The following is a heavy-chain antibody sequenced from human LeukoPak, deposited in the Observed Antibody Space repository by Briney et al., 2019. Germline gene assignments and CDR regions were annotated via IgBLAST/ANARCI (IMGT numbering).Heavy chain of an antibody. D-gene: IGHD6-19*01. CDR3: AKGGAGWVPDY. Sequence: PGGSLRLSCAASGFTFTSSWMSWVRQTPGKGLEWVAGIKPDGSETFYSDSVRGRFTISRDNSKNTVYLQMNSLGREDTAVYYCAKGGAGWVPDYWGQGTLVTVSS. J-gene: IGHJ4*02. V-gene: IGHV3-7*01. CDR2: IKPDGSET. CDR1: GFTFTSSW.